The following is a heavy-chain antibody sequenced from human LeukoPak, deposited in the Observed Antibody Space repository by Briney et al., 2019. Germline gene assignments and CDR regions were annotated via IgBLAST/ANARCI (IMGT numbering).Heavy chain of an antibody. CDR2: INPNSGGT. V-gene: IGHV1-2*02. D-gene: IGHD2-21*02. CDR1: GDTFTGYY. CDR3: ARTAIASLSEDAFDI. J-gene: IGHJ3*02. Sequence: ASVKVSCKASGDTFTGYYIHWVRQAPGQGLEWMGWINPNSGGTNYAQKFQGRVTMTRDTSISTAYMELNRVRSDDTAVYYCARTAIASLSEDAFDIWGQGTMVTVSS.